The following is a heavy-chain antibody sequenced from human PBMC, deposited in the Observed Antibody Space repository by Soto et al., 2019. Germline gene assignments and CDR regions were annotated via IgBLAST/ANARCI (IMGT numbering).Heavy chain of an antibody. CDR1: GGSISSSSYY. V-gene: IGHV4-39*07. D-gene: IGHD1-26*01. J-gene: IGHJ6*02. Sequence: SETLSLTCTVSGGSISSSSYYWGWIRQPPGKGLEWIGSIYYSGSTYYNPSLKSRVTISVDTSKNQFSLKLSSVTAADTAVYYCARASGSYYYGMDVWGQGTTVTVSS. CDR2: IYYSGST. CDR3: ARASGSYYYGMDV.